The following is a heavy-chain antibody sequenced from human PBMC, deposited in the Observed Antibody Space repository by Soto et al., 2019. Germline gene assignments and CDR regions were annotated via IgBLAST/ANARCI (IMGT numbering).Heavy chain of an antibody. V-gene: IGHV3-33*01. D-gene: IGHD3-3*01. Sequence: QVQLVESGGGVDQPGRSLRLSCAASGFTFSSYGMHWVRQAPGKGLEWVAVIWYDGSNKYYADSVKGRFTISRDNSKNTLYLQMNSLRAEDTAVYYCARDASDFWSGRYYGMDVWGQGTTVTVSS. CDR2: IWYDGSNK. J-gene: IGHJ6*02. CDR1: GFTFSSYG. CDR3: ARDASDFWSGRYYGMDV.